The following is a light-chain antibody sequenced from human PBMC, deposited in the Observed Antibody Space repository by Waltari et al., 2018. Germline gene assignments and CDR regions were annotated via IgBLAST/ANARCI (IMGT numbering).Light chain of an antibody. CDR2: LGS. J-gene: IGKJ5*01. Sequence: DIVMTQSPLSLPVTPGEPASISCRSSQSLLNTNGYNYVDWYLQKPGQSAQLLIHLGSNLASVVVNMFSGCGFCTDYSLKINIIESEDVWVYYCLQALQTPITFGPGTRLEIK. CDR3: LQALQTPIT. V-gene: IGKV2-28*01. CDR1: QSLLNTNGYNY.